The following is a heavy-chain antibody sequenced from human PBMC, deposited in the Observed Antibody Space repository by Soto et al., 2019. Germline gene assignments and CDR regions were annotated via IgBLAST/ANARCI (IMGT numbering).Heavy chain of an antibody. CDR3: ARDLSPPVEFFYDAIDV. CDR2: IKRDGTVT. Sequence: EVQLVESGGGLVQPGESLRLYCAASGFTFSAFWMTWLRHAPGKGLEWEDNIKRDGTVTHYGDSVEGRCTLSRDNAQNSLFLQLNSLTPEDTAMYYCARDLSPPVEFFYDAIDVWGQWTFVTVSS. J-gene: IGHJ3*01. V-gene: IGHV3-7*04. CDR1: GFTFSAFW. D-gene: IGHD3-16*02.